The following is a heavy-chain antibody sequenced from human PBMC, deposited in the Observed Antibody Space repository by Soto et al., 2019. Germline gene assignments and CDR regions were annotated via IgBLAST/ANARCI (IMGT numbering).Heavy chain of an antibody. CDR1: GYTFTSYA. CDR3: VVGGSWYDY. CDR2: INAGNSDT. Sequence: ASVKVSCKASGYTFTSYAMHWVRQAPGQRLEWMGWINAGNSDTTYSQKFQGRVTITADKSTSTAYMELSSLRSEDTAVYYCVVGGSWYDYWGQGNLVTVSS. D-gene: IGHD6-13*01. V-gene: IGHV1-3*01. J-gene: IGHJ4*02.